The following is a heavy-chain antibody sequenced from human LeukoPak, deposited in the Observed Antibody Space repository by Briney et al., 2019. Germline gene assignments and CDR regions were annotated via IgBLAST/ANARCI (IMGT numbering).Heavy chain of an antibody. D-gene: IGHD6-19*01. CDR1: GYTFTGYY. CDR3: AREAREQWLAEYYFDY. CDR2: INPNSGGT. J-gene: IGHJ4*02. Sequence: ASVKVSCKASGYTFTGYYMHWVRQAPGQGLEWMGWINPNSGGTNYAQKLQGRVTMTTDTSTSTAYTELRSLRSDDTAVYYCAREAREQWLAEYYFDYWGQGTLVTVSS. V-gene: IGHV1-2*02.